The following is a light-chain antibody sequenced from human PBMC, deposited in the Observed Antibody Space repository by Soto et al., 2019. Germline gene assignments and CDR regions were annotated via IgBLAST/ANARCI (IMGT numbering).Light chain of an antibody. Sequence: EIVLTQSPATLSSSPGERATLSCRASQSVSSYFAWYQQKPGQAPSILIYDASSRATGIPARFSGSGSGTDFTLTISSLEPEDFAVYYCQQRSDWPLTFGQVTKVEIK. CDR2: DAS. J-gene: IGKJ1*01. V-gene: IGKV3-11*01. CDR3: QQRSDWPLT. CDR1: QSVSSY.